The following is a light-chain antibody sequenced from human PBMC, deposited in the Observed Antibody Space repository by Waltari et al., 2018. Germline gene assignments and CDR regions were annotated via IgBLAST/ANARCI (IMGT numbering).Light chain of an antibody. V-gene: IGLV3-25*03. CDR3: QSADSSGTSGV. CDR1: TLPKHL. Sequence: SYELTQPPSVSVSPGQTARITCYGHTLPKHLAYWYQQKPGQAPVLGISRDSERPSGIPERFSGSTSGTTVTLTITGVQAEDEADYYCQSADSSGTSGVFGGGTKVTVL. CDR2: RDS. J-gene: IGLJ3*02.